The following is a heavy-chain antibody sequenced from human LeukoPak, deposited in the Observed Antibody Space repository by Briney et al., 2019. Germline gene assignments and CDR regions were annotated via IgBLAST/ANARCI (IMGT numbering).Heavy chain of an antibody. CDR3: ARERSGGLLVMNEYYSGMDV. CDR2: ISFDGSNK. J-gene: IGHJ6*02. V-gene: IGHV3-30*04. D-gene: IGHD3-22*01. Sequence: PGRSLRLPCAASGFTFSSYAMHWVRQAPGKGLEWVAVISFDGSNKYYADSVKGRFTISRDNSKNTLYLQMNSLRAEDTAVYYCARERSGGLLVMNEYYSGMDVWGQGTTVTVSS. CDR1: GFTFSSYA.